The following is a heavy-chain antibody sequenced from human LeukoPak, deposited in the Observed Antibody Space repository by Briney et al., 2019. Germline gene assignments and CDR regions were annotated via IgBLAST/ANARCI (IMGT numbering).Heavy chain of an antibody. CDR3: AREFLASRRNWVDP. D-gene: IGHD6-6*01. Sequence: SETLSLTCAVSGDSISSGTDYWSWIRQPAGQGLEWIGRIYTTGITNYNPSLKSRVTISVDTSKNQSSLNLTSVTAADTAVYYCAREFLASRRNWVDPWGQGISVTVSS. CDR2: IYTTGIT. J-gene: IGHJ5*02. CDR1: GDSISSGTDY. V-gene: IGHV4-61*02.